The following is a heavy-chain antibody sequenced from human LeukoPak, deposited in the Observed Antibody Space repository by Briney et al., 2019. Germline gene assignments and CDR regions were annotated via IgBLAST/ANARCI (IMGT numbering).Heavy chain of an antibody. CDR3: AKDSGSYYPWFDP. Sequence: GGSLRLSCAASGFTFSNYDMQWVRQAPGKGLEWVAFIRYDGSNKYYADSVKGRFTISRDNSKNTLYLQMNSLRAEDTAVYYCAKDSGSYYPWFDPWGQGTLVTVSS. V-gene: IGHV3-30*02. CDR2: IRYDGSNK. D-gene: IGHD1-26*01. CDR1: GFTFSNYD. J-gene: IGHJ5*02.